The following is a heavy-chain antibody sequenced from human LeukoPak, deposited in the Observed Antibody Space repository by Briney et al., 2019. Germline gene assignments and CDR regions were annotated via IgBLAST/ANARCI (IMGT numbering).Heavy chain of an antibody. J-gene: IGHJ3*02. Sequence: SGGSLRLSCAASGFSVSYNYMTWVRQAPGKGLEWVSVIDSGGSTYYADSVKGRFTISRDNSKNTLYLQMNSLRAEDTAVYYCARAVVIMAFDIWGQGTMVTVSS. CDR1: GFSVSYNY. CDR2: IDSGGST. D-gene: IGHD3-3*01. CDR3: ARAVVIMAFDI. V-gene: IGHV3-66*01.